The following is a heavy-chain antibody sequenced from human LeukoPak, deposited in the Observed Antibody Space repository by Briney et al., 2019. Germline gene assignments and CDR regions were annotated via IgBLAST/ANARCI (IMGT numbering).Heavy chain of an antibody. CDR2: IHSSSGSI. CDR1: GFNFTNYN. CDR3: ARDLAWDAFDI. V-gene: IGHV3-21*01. J-gene: IGHJ3*02. Sequence: GGSLRLSCAASGFNFTNYNMNWVRQAPGKGLEWVSSIHSSSGSIYYADSLKGRFTISRDNAKNSLYLQMNSLRAEDTAVYYCARDLAWDAFDIGGQGTMVTVSS.